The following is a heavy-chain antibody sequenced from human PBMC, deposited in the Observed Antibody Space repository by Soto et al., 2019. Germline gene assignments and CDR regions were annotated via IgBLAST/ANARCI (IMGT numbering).Heavy chain of an antibody. CDR1: GFTFSSYG. V-gene: IGHV3-30*18. CDR3: AKDRYGGNALGYGMDV. J-gene: IGHJ6*02. D-gene: IGHD2-15*01. CDR2: ISYDGSNK. Sequence: QVQPVESGGGVVQPGRPLRLSCAASGFTFSSYGMHWVRQAPGKGLEWVAVISYDGSNKYYADSVKGRFTISRDNSKNTLYLQMNSLRAEDTAVYYCAKDRYGGNALGYGMDVWGQGTTVTVSS.